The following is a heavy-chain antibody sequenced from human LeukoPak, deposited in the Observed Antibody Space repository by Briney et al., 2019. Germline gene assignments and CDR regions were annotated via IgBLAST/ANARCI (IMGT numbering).Heavy chain of an antibody. CDR2: IDPSDAYT. J-gene: IGHJ4*02. V-gene: IGHV5-10-1*01. CDR1: GYSFTSYC. CDR3: ARHEGFSSSARVY. D-gene: IGHD6-13*01. Sequence: RGESLKISCKGSGYSFTSYCISWVRQMPGKGLEWMGRIDPSDAYTNYGPSFQGHVTISSDKSIKTAYLQWSSMKASDTAMYYCARHEGFSSSARVYWGQGTLVTVSS.